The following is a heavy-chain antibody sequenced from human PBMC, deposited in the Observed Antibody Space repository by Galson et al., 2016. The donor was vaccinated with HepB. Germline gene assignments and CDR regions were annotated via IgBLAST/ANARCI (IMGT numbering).Heavy chain of an antibody. J-gene: IGHJ5*02. Sequence: SLRLSCAASKFIFRGFWMQWVRQAPGEGLRWVARINGDGSTTVYADSVKGRFTISRDNVNSILFLQMTSLRAEDTAVYFCSRDRNFAADTWGQGTLVTVSS. CDR1: KFIFRGFW. V-gene: IGHV3-74*01. CDR3: SRDRNFAADT. D-gene: IGHD6-13*01. CDR2: INGDGSTT.